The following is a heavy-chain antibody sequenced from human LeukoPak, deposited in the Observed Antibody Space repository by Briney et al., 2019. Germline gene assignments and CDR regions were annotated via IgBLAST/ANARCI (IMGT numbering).Heavy chain of an antibody. CDR3: ARDFGGGTYAGDY. CDR2: INPNSGGT. J-gene: IGHJ4*02. CDR1: GYTFTGYY. D-gene: IGHD1-26*01. Sequence: ASVKVSCKASGYTFTGYYIHWVRQAPGQGLEWMGWINPNSGGTNHAQKFQDRATMTRDTSISTAYMELSRLRSDDTAVYYCARDFGGGTYAGDYWGQGTLVTVSS. V-gene: IGHV1-2*02.